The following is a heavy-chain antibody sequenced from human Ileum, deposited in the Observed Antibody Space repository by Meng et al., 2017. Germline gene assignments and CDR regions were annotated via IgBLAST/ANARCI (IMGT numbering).Heavy chain of an antibody. CDR1: GGSINSYVW. V-gene: IGHV4-4*02. J-gene: IGHJ4*02. Sequence: QVHLKASGPGLVKPSGTLSLTCAVSGGSINSYVWWSWVRQAPGKGLEWIGEIYPGGSINYNPSLKSRVTISADTSKNQFSLSLDSVTAADTAVYYCVRNDYCSGGTCYPHFDYWGQGTLVTVSS. CDR2: IYPGGSI. CDR3: VRNDYCSGGTCYPHFDY. D-gene: IGHD2-15*01.